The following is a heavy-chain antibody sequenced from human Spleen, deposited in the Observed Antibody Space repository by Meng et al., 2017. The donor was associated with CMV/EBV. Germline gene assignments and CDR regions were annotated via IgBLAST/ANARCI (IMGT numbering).Heavy chain of an antibody. V-gene: IGHV1-2*02. CDR1: GYTFTGYY. Sequence: ASVKVSCKASGYTFTGYYMHWVRQAPGQGLEWMGWINPNSGGTNYAQKFQARVTMTRDTSISTAYMELSRLRSDDTAVYYCARDRVEMATIMDNWFDPWGQGTLVTVSS. CDR2: INPNSGGT. J-gene: IGHJ5*02. D-gene: IGHD5-24*01. CDR3: ARDRVEMATIMDNWFDP.